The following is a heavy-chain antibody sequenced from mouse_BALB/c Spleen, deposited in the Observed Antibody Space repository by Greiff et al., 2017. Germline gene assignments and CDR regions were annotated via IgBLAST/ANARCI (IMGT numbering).Heavy chain of an antibody. CDR2: ISYSGST. V-gene: IGHV3-2*02. D-gene: IGHD2-4*01. Sequence: DVKLVESGPGLVKPSQSLSLTCTVTGYSITSDYAWNWIRQFPGNKLEWMGYISYSGSTSYNPSLKSRISITRDTSKNQFFLQLNSVTTEDTATYYCARSSTMITTRYFDVWGAGTTVTVSS. J-gene: IGHJ1*01. CDR3: ARSSTMITTRYFDV. CDR1: GYSITSDYA.